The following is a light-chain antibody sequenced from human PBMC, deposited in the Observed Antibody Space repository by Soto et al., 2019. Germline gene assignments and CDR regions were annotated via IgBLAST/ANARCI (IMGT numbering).Light chain of an antibody. J-gene: IGKJ1*01. Sequence: DIVMTQSQDSLAVSLGERATINCKSSQSVLYSSNNKNYLAWYQQKPGQPPKLLIYWASTRESGVPDRFSGSGSGTDFTLTISSLQAEDVAVYYCQQYYNSRTFGQGTKVEIK. CDR2: WAS. CDR1: QSVLYSSNNKNY. V-gene: IGKV4-1*01. CDR3: QQYYNSRT.